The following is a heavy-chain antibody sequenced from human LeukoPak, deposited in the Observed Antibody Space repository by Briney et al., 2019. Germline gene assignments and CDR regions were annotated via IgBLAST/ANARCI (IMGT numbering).Heavy chain of an antibody. CDR2: ISGSGGST. D-gene: IGHD5-24*01. J-gene: IGHJ4*02. Sequence: PGGTLRLSCAASGFTFSGYGMSWVRQAPGKGLEWVSAISGSGGSTYYADSVKGRFTISRDNSKNTLYLQMNSLRDEDTAVYYCARGGGYTDYWGQGILVTVSS. CDR3: ARGGGYTDY. CDR1: GFTFSGYG. V-gene: IGHV3-23*01.